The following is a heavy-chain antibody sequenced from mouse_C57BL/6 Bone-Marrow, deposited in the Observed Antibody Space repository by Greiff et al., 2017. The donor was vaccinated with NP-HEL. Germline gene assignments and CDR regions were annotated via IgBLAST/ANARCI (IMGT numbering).Heavy chain of an antibody. Sequence: QVQLQQPGAELVKPGASVQLSCKASGYTFTEYTIHWVKQRSGQGLEWFGRFYPGSGSITYNEKFTDKATLTAANSSTPISMELSRLTSGDSAVYVGARHEEWLFLDYGGQGTTRTVSS. CDR3: ARHEEWLFLDY. J-gene: IGHJ2*01. CDR1: GYTFTEYT. V-gene: IGHV1-62-2*01. CDR2: FYPGSGSI.